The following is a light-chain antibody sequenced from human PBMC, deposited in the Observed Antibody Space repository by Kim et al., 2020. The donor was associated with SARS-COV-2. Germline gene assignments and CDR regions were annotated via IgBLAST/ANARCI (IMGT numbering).Light chain of an antibody. J-gene: IGLJ3*02. Sequence: SVSPGQTASITCSGDKLGDKYACWYQQEPGQSPVLVIYQDSKRPSGIPERFSGSNSGNTATLTISGTQAMDEADYYCQAWDSSTAVFGGGTQLTVL. CDR1: KLGDKY. CDR3: QAWDSSTAV. CDR2: QDS. V-gene: IGLV3-1*01.